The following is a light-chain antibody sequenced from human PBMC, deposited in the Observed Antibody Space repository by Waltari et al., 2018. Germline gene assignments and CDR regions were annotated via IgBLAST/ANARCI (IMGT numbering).Light chain of an antibody. J-gene: IGLJ2*01. CDR2: EGS. CDR3: CSYAGSSTLV. V-gene: IGLV2-23*01. Sequence: QSALTQPASVSGSPGPSITIPCTGTRSDAGSYYLVPCYQQHPGKAPKLMIYEGSKRPSGVSNRFSGSKSGNTASLTISGLQAEDEADYYCCSYAGSSTLVFGGGTKLTVL. CDR1: RSDAGSYYL.